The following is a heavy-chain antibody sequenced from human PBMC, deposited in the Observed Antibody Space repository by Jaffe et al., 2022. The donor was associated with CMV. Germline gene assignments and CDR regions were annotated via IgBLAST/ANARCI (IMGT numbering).Heavy chain of an antibody. CDR2: IRSKAYSETT. V-gene: IGHV3-49*04. CDR1: GFTFDEYA. J-gene: IGHJ4*02. Sequence: EVHLVESGGDLVQPGRSLRLSCTASGFTFDEYAMSWVRQAPGKGLEWVGFIRSKAYSETTEYAASVRGRFTISRDDSKTIAYLQMNSLKTEDTAVYYCARLRRNPTVVMGGYLDYWGQGTLVTVSS. CDR3: ARLRRNPTVVMGGYLDY. D-gene: IGHD2-15*01.